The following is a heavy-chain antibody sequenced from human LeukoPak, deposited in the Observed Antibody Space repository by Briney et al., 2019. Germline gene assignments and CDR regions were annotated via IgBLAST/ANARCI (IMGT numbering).Heavy chain of an antibody. CDR3: ARENWRSKSIDFDY. V-gene: IGHV4-4*07. J-gene: IGHJ4*02. CDR1: GGSINSFY. D-gene: IGHD6-6*01. CDR2: IYSSGST. Sequence: KPSETLSLICTVSGGSINSFYWTWIRQPAGKGLEWIGRIYSSGSTNFNPSLKSRVTMSVDTSKNQFSLRLSSVTAADTAAYFCARENWRSKSIDFDYWGQGTLVTVSS.